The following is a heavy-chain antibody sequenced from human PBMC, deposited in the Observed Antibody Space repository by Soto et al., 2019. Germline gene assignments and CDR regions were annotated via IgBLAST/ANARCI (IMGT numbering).Heavy chain of an antibody. D-gene: IGHD5-12*01. CDR3: ARDGDSYSLATADYMDV. CDR2: ISSSSSYI. J-gene: IGHJ6*03. Sequence: GGSLRLSCAASGFTFSSYSMNWVRQAPGKGLEWVSSISSSSSYIYYADSVKGRFTISRDNAKNSLYLQMNSLRAEDTAVYYCARDGDSYSLATADYMDVWGKGTTVTVSS. V-gene: IGHV3-21*01. CDR1: GFTFSSYS.